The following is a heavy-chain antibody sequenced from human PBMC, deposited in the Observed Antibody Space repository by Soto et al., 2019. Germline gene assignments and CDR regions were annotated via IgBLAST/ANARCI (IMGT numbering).Heavy chain of an antibody. D-gene: IGHD3-22*01. CDR2: ISGSGGST. Sequence: ELQLLESGGGLVQPGGSLRLSCAASGFTFSTYPMTWVRQALGKGLEWVSQISGSGGSTYNADSVKGRFTISRDNYKNALDLQMHSLGAEDTAVYFCAKNRNPYDGSRYYSFTFDLWGQGSTVTVSS. CDR1: GFTFSTYP. V-gene: IGHV3-23*01. J-gene: IGHJ6*02. CDR3: AKNRNPYDGSRYYSFTFDL.